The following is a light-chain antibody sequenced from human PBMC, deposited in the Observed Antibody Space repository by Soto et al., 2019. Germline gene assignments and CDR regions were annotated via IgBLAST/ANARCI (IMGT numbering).Light chain of an antibody. CDR1: HGISS. CDR3: QKANSFPIT. V-gene: IGKV1D-12*01. J-gene: IGKJ5*01. Sequence: DIQITHAPSSVYAFVGDRVSLTCRASHGISSLAWYQHKPGRAPKLLIFGASSLQSGVPSRFSGSGSGTDFTLTISSLQPEDFATYYCQKANSFPITCGKGKRRAIK. CDR2: GAS.